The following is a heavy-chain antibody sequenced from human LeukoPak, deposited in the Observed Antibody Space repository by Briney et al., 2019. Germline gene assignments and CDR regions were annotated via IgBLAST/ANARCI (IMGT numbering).Heavy chain of an antibody. CDR2: ISWNSGSI. D-gene: IGHD3-3*01. CDR3: ARFLDHYAVPTNWFDP. J-gene: IGHJ5*02. V-gene: IGHV3-9*01. CDR1: GCTFDDYA. Sequence: GGSLKLSCEASGCTFDDYAMNWVRQAPGKGLEWVGGISWNSGSIVYAESVKGRFTISRDDSKNKLYLQMNSLRAEDTAVYYCARFLDHYAVPTNWFDPWGQGTLVTVSS.